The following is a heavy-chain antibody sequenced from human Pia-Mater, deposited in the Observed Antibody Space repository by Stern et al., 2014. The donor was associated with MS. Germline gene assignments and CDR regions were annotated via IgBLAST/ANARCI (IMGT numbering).Heavy chain of an antibody. Sequence: DQLVESGGGVVQPGRPLRLSCVASGFTFGTCAMHWVRQAPGKGLAWVAGVSSDGSNKYYAASVKGRFTISRDTSQNTLSMQMGNLRPEDKAVYFCAKDRQYLTYFFDHWGQGTLVTVSS. V-gene: IGHV3-30*18. CDR2: VSSDGSNK. CDR1: GFTFGTCA. J-gene: IGHJ5*02. CDR3: AKDRQYLTYFFDH. D-gene: IGHD2/OR15-2a*01.